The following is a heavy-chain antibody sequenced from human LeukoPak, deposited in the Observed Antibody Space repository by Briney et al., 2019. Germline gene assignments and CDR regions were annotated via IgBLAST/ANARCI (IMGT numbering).Heavy chain of an antibody. CDR3: ARRDIVATSTPFDY. CDR1: GYRFTNCW. D-gene: IGHD5-12*01. Sequence: GESLKISRKGSGYRFTNCWIAWVRQMPGKGLGGMGIIYPGDSDTRYSPSFQGQVTISADKSISTAYLQWSSLKASDTAMYYCARRDIVATSTPFDYWGQGTLVTVSS. CDR2: IYPGDSDT. J-gene: IGHJ4*02. V-gene: IGHV5-51*01.